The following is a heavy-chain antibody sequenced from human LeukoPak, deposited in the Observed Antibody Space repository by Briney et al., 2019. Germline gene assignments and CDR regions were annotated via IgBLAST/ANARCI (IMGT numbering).Heavy chain of an antibody. Sequence: SGTLSLTRTVSRGSISSSSYYWGWPRHPPGKGREWVGSIYYSGSTYYNPSLKGRVPIPVDTSKNHFFLKLRPVTAADTALYYCARRYYDLWNSPPIYYFLHWGEGTLVTVST. V-gene: IGHV4-39*02. CDR2: IYYSGST. CDR1: RGSISSSSYY. D-gene: IGHD3-3*01. CDR3: ARRYYDLWNSPPIYYFLH. J-gene: IGHJ4*02.